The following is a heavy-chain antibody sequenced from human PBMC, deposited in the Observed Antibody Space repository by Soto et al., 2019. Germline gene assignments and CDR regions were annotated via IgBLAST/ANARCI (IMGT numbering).Heavy chain of an antibody. CDR2: INHSGST. D-gene: IGHD6-6*01. J-gene: IGHJ4*02. CDR3: ARSGSSSSNYFDY. CDR1: GGSFSGYY. Sequence: SETLSLTCAVYGGSFSGYYWSWIRQPPGKGLEWIGEINHSGSTNYNPSLKSRVTISVDTSKNQFSLKLSSVTAADTAVYYCARSGSSSSNYFDYWGQGTLVTVSS. V-gene: IGHV4-34*01.